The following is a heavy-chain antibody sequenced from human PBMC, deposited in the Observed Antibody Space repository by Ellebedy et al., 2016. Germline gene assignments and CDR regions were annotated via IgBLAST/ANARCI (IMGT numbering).Heavy chain of an antibody. V-gene: IGHV1-69*13. CDR1: GGTFSSYA. Sequence: SVKVSCXASGGTFSSYAISWVRQAPGQGLEWMGGIIPIFGTANYAQKFQGRVTITADESTSTAYMELSSLRSEDTAVYYCARVRQDTAMVYYYYMDVWGKGTTVTVSS. CDR2: IIPIFGTA. J-gene: IGHJ6*03. D-gene: IGHD5-18*01. CDR3: ARVRQDTAMVYYYYMDV.